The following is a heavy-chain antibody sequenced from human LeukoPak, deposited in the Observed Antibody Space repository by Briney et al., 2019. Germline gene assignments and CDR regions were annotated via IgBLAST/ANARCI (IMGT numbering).Heavy chain of an antibody. CDR3: AKNYYYESSGYYFAFDI. V-gene: IGHV3-23*01. CDR2: ISGSGAST. J-gene: IGHJ3*02. D-gene: IGHD3-22*01. CDR1: GFTFSSYA. Sequence: GGSLRLSCAASGFTFSSYAMSWVRQAPGKGLEWVSAISGSGASTYYADSVKGRFTISRDNSKNTLYLQMNSLRAEDTAVYYCAKNYYYESSGYYFAFDIWGQGTMVTASS.